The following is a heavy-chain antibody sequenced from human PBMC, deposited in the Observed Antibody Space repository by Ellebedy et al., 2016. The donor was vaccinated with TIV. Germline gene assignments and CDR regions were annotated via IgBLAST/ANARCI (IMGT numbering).Heavy chain of an antibody. J-gene: IGHJ3*02. CDR1: GYTFTSSF. CDR3: ARGVTASGNDAFDI. Sequence: AASVKVSCKASGYTFTSSFMYWVRQAPGQGLEWMGMINPSGGGTSYAQKFQGRVTMTRDTSTSTVHMELSSLRSEDTAVYYCARGVTASGNDAFDIWGQGTVVTVSS. CDR2: INPSGGGT. D-gene: IGHD4-23*01. V-gene: IGHV1-46*01.